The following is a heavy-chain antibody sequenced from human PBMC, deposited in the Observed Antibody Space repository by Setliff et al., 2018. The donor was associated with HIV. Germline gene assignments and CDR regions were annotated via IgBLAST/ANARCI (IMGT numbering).Heavy chain of an antibody. CDR2: FHYSGST. CDR1: VGSFTNTNYY. Sequence: SETLSLTCNVSVGSFTNTNYYWGWIRQPPGKGLEWIGSFHYSGSTSYNPSLRRRVTISVDTSKNQFSLRLSSVTAADTAVYYCASVRTGYYRIRDYWGQGSLVTVSS. CDR3: ASVRTGYYRIRDY. V-gene: IGHV4-39*07. D-gene: IGHD3-9*01. J-gene: IGHJ4*02.